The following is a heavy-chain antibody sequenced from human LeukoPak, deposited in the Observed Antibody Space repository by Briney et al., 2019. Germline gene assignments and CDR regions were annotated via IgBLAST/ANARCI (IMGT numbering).Heavy chain of an antibody. J-gene: IGHJ4*02. CDR2: INWNGGST. V-gene: IGHV3-20*04. CDR3: VKPHYFSSGSLK. CDR1: GFTFDDYG. D-gene: IGHD3-10*01. Sequence: PGGSLRLSCAASGFTFDDYGMSWVRQTPGKGLEWVSGINWNGGSTGYADSVKGRFTISRDNAENSLDLQMNSLRAEDTAIYYCVKPHYFSSGSLKWGQGILVTVSS.